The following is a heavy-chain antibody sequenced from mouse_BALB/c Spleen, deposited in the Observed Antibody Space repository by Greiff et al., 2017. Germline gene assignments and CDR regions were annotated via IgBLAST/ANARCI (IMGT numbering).Heavy chain of an antibody. CDR3: ARLPMITRAMDY. CDR1: GFAFSSYD. J-gene: IGHJ4*01. D-gene: IGHD2-4*01. Sequence: EVQVVESGGGLVKPGGSLKLSCAASGFAFSSYDMSWVRQTPEKRLEWVAYISSGGGSTYYPDTVKGRFTISRDNAKNTLYLQMSSLKSEDTAMYYCARLPMITRAMDYWGQGTSVTVSS. V-gene: IGHV5-12-1*01. CDR2: ISSGGGST.